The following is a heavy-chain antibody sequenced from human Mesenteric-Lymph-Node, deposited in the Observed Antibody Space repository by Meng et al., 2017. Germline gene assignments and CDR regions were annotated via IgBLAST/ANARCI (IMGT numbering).Heavy chain of an antibody. CDR1: GFTFSIFA. Sequence: AGSLSLSCAASGFTFSIFAMSWVRPAPGKGLEWVSAIRGSGGRTYYADSVKGRFTISTDNSKNSLYLQMNSLRAENTAVYYCAKFPDYDILTGYYKTGYFHYWGQGTLVTVSS. D-gene: IGHD3-9*01. J-gene: IGHJ4*02. CDR3: AKFPDYDILTGYYKTGYFHY. V-gene: IGHV3-23*01. CDR2: IRGSGGRT.